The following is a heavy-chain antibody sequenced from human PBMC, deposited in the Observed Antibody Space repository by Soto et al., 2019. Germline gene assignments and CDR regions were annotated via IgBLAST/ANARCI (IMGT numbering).Heavy chain of an antibody. CDR1: GYTFTSYD. J-gene: IGHJ4*02. V-gene: IGHV1-8*01. Sequence: QVQLVQSGAEVKKPGASVKVSCKASGYTFTSYDINWVRQATGQGLEWMGWMNPNSGNTAYAQKFQGRVAMTRNTSISTAYMELSSLRSEDTAVYYCAREKSSGYYYDYWGQGTLVTVSS. CDR2: MNPNSGNT. CDR3: AREKSSGYYYDY. D-gene: IGHD3-22*01.